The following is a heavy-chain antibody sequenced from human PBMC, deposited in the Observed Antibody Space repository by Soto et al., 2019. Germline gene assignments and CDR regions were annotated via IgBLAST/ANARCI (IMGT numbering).Heavy chain of an antibody. J-gene: IGHJ6*02. D-gene: IGHD2-2*01. CDR1: GYTFTSYY. Sequence: QVQLVQSGAEVKKPGASVKVSCKASGYTFTSYYMHWVRQAPGQGLEWMGIINPSGGSTSYAQKFEGRVTMTRDTSTSTVYMELSSLRSEDTAVYYCASRYCSSTSCYGRDYYYYGMDVWGQGPTVTVSS. CDR2: INPSGGST. CDR3: ASRYCSSTSCYGRDYYYYGMDV. V-gene: IGHV1-46*01.